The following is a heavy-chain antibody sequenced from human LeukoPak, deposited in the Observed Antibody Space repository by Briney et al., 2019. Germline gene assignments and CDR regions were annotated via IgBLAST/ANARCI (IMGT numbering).Heavy chain of an antibody. D-gene: IGHD6-13*01. CDR2: INPSGGST. J-gene: IGHJ4*02. CDR1: GYTFTSYY. V-gene: IGHV1-46*01. Sequence: ASVKVSCKASGYTFTSYYMHWVRQAPGQGLEWMGIINPSGGSTSYAQKFQGRVTMTRDMSTSTVYMELSSLRSEDTAVYYCAKDFPTEIQQLVLFGDYWGQGTLVTVSS. CDR3: AKDFPTEIQQLVLFGDY.